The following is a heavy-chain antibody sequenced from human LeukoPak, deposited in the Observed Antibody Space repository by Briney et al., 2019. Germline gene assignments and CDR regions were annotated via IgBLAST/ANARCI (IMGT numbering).Heavy chain of an antibody. CDR2: ISSSSSTI. CDR3: ASGYSYGYAPGISVGY. CDR1: GFTFSSYS. V-gene: IGHV3-48*01. D-gene: IGHD5-18*01. J-gene: IGHJ4*02. Sequence: GGSLRLSCAASGFTFSSYSMNWVRQAPGKGLEWVSYISSSSSTIYYADSVKGRFTISRDNAKNSLYLQMNSLRAEDTAVYYCASGYSYGYAPGISVGYWGQGTLVTVSS.